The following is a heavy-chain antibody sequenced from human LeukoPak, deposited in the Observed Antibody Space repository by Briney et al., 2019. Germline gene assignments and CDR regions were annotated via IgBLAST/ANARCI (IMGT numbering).Heavy chain of an antibody. CDR2: ITGRSDTI. Sequence: GGSLRLSCAASGFTFNIYSMNWASQAPGKGLEWLSYITGRSDTIHYADSVKGRFTISRDNAKNSLYLQMNSLRVEDTAVYYCATSDGHLDHWGQGTLVTVSS. V-gene: IGHV3-48*04. J-gene: IGHJ4*02. CDR1: GFTFNIYS. CDR3: ATSDGHLDH. D-gene: IGHD5-24*01.